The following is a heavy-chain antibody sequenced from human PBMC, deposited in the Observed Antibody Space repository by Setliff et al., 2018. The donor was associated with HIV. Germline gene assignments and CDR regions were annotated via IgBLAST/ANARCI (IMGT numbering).Heavy chain of an antibody. D-gene: IGHD6-13*01. J-gene: IGHJ6*03. V-gene: IGHV4-34*01. CDR1: GGSFSDTF. Sequence: SETLSLTCAVYGGSFSDTFWTWIRQPPGKGLERIGDIIHSGSTNYNPSLKNRVAISVDASQKQFSLRLTSVTAADTSVYYCARGLRSSSWYGDKYFYYMDVWGKGTTVTVSS. CDR2: IIHSGST. CDR3: ARGLRSSSWYGDKYFYYMDV.